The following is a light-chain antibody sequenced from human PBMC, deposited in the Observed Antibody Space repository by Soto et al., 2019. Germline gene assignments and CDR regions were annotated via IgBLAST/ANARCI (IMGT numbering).Light chain of an antibody. Sequence: QSVLTQPPSASGTPGQRVTISCSGSSSNIGSNTVNWYQQVPGTAPKYVIYTNNQRPSGVPARFSGSQSGTSAPLAISGLQSEDEAVYYCAAWDDTLNGQVFGGGTQLTVL. CDR1: SSNIGSNT. CDR3: AAWDDTLNGQV. CDR2: TNN. V-gene: IGLV1-44*01. J-gene: IGLJ3*02.